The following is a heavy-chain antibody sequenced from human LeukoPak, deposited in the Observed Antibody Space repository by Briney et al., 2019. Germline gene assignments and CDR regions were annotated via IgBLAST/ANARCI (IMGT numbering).Heavy chain of an antibody. V-gene: IGHV3-30*02. CDR3: AKSGRDSSTDYFDY. J-gene: IGHJ4*02. CDR2: ILNDGSTK. D-gene: IGHD2-2*01. CDR1: GFTFSSYG. Sequence: GGSLRLSCAASGFTFSSYGMEWVRQAPGKGLEWVAVILNDGSTKYYADSVKGRFTISRDNSKNTLYLQMNSLRAEDTAVYYCAKSGRDSSTDYFDYWGQGTLVTVSS.